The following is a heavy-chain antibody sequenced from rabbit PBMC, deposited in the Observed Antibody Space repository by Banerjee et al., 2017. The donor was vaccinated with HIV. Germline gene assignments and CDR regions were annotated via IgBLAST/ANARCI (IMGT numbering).Heavy chain of an antibody. CDR3: GRLAYGDGGSVAYYFNL. J-gene: IGHJ4*01. Sequence: QQLVESGGGLVKPGASLTLTCKVSGFSFSSGYDMCWVRQAPGKGLEWIACIYAGSNEFTYYATWAKGRFTISKTSSTTVTLQMTSLTAADTATYFCGRLAYGDGGSVAYYFNLWGPGTLVTVS. V-gene: IGHV1S40*01. D-gene: IGHD2-1*01. CDR2: IYAGSNEFT. CDR1: GFSFSSGYD.